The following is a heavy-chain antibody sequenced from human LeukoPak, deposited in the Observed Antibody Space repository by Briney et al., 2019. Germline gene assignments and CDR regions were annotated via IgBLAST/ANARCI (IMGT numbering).Heavy chain of an antibody. V-gene: IGHV3-48*03. CDR3: AELGITMIGGV. CDR2: ISSSGSTI. CDR1: GFTFSSYN. J-gene: IGHJ6*04. Sequence: GGSLRLSCSASGFTFSSYNMNWVRQAPGKGLEWVSYISSSGSTIYYADSVKGRFTISRDNAKNSLYLQMNSLRAEDTAVYYCAELGITMIGGVWGKGTTVTISS. D-gene: IGHD3-10*02.